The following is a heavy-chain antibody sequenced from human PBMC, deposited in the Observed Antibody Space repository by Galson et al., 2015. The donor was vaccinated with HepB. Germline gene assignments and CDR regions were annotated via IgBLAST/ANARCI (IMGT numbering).Heavy chain of an antibody. D-gene: IGHD3-10*01. V-gene: IGHV3-53*01. CDR3: ARALPFGGYFDY. J-gene: IGHJ4*02. CDR1: GFTVRSNY. Sequence: SLRLSCAASGFTVRSNYMSWVRQAPGKGLEWVPVIYADGSTSYADSVKGRFTVSRDNSRNTLYLQMNSLRVEDTAVYYCARALPFGGYFDYWGQGTLVSVSS. CDR2: IYADGST.